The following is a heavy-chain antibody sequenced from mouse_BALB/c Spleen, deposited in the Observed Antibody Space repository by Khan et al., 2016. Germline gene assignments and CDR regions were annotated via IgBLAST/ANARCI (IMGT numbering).Heavy chain of an antibody. D-gene: IGHD1-1*01. J-gene: IGHJ4*01. Sequence: QIQLVQSGPELKKPGETVKISCKASGYTFTDYSMHWVKQAPGKGLKWMGWINTETGEPTYADDFKGRFAFSLETSASTAYLEINNLKNEGTATYFCARSTVVAQNYYAMDYWGQGTSVTVSS. V-gene: IGHV9-2-1*01. CDR1: GYTFTDYS. CDR3: ARSTVVAQNYYAMDY. CDR2: INTETGEP.